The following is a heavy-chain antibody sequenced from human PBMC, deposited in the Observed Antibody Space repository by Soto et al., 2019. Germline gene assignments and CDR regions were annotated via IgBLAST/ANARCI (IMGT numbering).Heavy chain of an antibody. CDR3: AKGVGLLASLIAAAGLLFDY. J-gene: IGHJ4*02. CDR1: GFTFSSYA. V-gene: IGHV3-23*01. CDR2: ISGSGGST. D-gene: IGHD6-13*01. Sequence: GGSLRLSCASSGFTFSSYAMSWVRQAPGKGLEWVSAISGSGGSTYYAVSVKGRFTISRDNSKNTLYLQMNSLRAEDTAVYYCAKGVGLLASLIAAAGLLFDYWGQGTLVTVSS.